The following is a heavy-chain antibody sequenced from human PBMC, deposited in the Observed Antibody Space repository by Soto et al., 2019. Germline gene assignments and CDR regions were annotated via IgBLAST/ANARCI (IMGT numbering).Heavy chain of an antibody. CDR1: GFTFSNYG. Sequence: QVHLVESGGGVVQPGRSLRLSCEASGFTFSNYGTHGVRQAPGEVLEWGAHISYDGSNEHSTDSVKGRFPISRDNSKNMVFLHMNSLRPEDTSVYHCAQDTYFRDISGYYVFDYWGQGTLVTVSS. CDR2: ISYDGSNE. V-gene: IGHV3-30*18. J-gene: IGHJ4*02. CDR3: AQDTYFRDISGYYVFDY. D-gene: IGHD3-22*01.